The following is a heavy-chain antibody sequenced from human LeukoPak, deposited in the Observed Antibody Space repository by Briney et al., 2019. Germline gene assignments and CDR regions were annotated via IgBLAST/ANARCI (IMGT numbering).Heavy chain of an antibody. J-gene: IGHJ4*02. V-gene: IGHV3-7*01. CDR1: GFTFSSYW. D-gene: IGHD4-17*01. CDR2: INHNGNVN. Sequence: QPGGSLRLSCAASGFTFSSYWMNWARQAPGKGLEWVASINHNGNVNYYVDSVKGRFTISRDNAKNSLYLQMNSLRAEDTAVYYCARDGYGDYVHYFDYWGQGTLVTVSS. CDR3: ARDGYGDYVHYFDY.